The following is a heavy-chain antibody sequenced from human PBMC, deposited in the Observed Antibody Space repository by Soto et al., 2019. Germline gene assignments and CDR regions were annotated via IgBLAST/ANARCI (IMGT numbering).Heavy chain of an antibody. Sequence: PGGSLRLSCAASGFTFSSYWMHWVRQAPGKGLEWVSLTSANGVSSDYADSVKGRFTLSRDNSKNTLYLQMNSLRAEDTAVYYCAKPYRSDFFYLDHWGQGTPVTVSS. D-gene: IGHD6-19*01. CDR2: TSANGVSS. CDR1: GFTFSSYW. J-gene: IGHJ4*02. CDR3: AKPYRSDFFYLDH. V-gene: IGHV3-23*01.